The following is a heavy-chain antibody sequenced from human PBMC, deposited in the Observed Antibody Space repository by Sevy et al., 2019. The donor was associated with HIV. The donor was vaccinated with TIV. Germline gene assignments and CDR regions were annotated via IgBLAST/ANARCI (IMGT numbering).Heavy chain of an antibody. Sequence: SETLSLTCTVSGGSITTLYWNWIRQPPGKGLEWIANIYYNGHINYNPSLKSRVTLSLDTSKNQFSLRLSSVTAADTAMYYCAGENAWGRGYSWGQGTLVTVSS. CDR2: IYYNGHI. D-gene: IGHD1-26*01. J-gene: IGHJ4*02. CDR3: AGENAWGRGYS. CDR1: GGSITTLY. V-gene: IGHV4-59*08.